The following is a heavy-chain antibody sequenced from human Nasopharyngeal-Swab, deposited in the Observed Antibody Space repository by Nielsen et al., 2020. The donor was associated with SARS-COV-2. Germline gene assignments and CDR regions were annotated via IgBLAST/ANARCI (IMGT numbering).Heavy chain of an antibody. D-gene: IGHD2-2*01. CDR3: ARGGCSSTSCYEIDY. V-gene: IGHV4-61*02. CDR2: IYTSGST. J-gene: IGHJ4*02. Sequence: WIRQPPGKGLEWIGRIYTSGSTNYNPSLKSRVTISVDKSKNQFSLKLSSETAADTAVYYCARGGCSSTSCYEIDYWGQGTLVTVSS.